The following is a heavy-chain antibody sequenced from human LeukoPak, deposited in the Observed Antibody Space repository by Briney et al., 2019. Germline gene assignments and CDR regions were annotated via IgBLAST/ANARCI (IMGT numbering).Heavy chain of an antibody. D-gene: IGHD3-22*01. CDR3: ARDPRYYDSSGYPSYYYYYYMDV. CDR2: INPNSGGT. J-gene: IGHJ6*03. CDR1: GYTFTGYY. Sequence: ASVKVSCKASGYTFTGYYVHWVRQAPGQGLEWMGWINPNSGGTNYAQNFQGRVTMTRDTSISTAYMELSRLRSDDTAVYYCARDPRYYDSSGYPSYYYYYYMDVWGKGTTVTVSS. V-gene: IGHV1-2*02.